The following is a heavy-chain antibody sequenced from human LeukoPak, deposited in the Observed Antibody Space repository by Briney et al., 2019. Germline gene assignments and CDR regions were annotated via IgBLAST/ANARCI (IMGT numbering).Heavy chain of an antibody. D-gene: IGHD3-10*01. J-gene: IGHJ4*02. CDR3: ARGAMVRGANYYFDY. V-gene: IGHV3-49*04. CDR1: GFTFDDYA. CDR2: IRSVAHGGTT. Sequence: GGSLRLSCSASGFTFDDYAMTWVRQAPGKGLEWVGFIRSVAHGGTTEYAASVKGRFTISRVDSKSIAYLQMNSLKTGDTAVYYCARGAMVRGANYYFDYWGQGTLVTVSS.